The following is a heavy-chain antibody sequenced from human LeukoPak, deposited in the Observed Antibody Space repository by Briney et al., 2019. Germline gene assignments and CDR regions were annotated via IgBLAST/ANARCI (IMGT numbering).Heavy chain of an antibody. J-gene: IGHJ5*02. D-gene: IGHD3-22*01. Sequence: PGGSLRLSCAASGFTYSSYAMSCVPQAPGKALEWVSAISGSGGSIHYADSVKGRFTISRDNSKNTLYLQMHSLRPEDRAVYYCAATRTYSYDSSGSTYNWFDPWGQGTLVTVSS. CDR3: AATRTYSYDSSGSTYNWFDP. V-gene: IGHV3-23*01. CDR1: GFTYSSYA. CDR2: ISGSGGSI.